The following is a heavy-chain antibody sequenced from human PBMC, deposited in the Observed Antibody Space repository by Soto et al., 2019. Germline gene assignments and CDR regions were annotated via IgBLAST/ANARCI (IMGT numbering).Heavy chain of an antibody. V-gene: IGHV1-18*04. CDR2: ISASNGDT. CDR3: ARMVRGSKIDYYYYMDV. CDR1: CYTFTNHG. D-gene: IGHD3-10*01. Sequence: QVELVQSGVEVKKPGASVKGSCKASCYTFTNHGLSWVRQAPGQGLERMGWISASNGDTNYAQKFLGRVTVTTDTSTSTGYMELRSLKSEDTAVYYCARMVRGSKIDYYYYMDVWGKGTTVTVSS. J-gene: IGHJ6*03.